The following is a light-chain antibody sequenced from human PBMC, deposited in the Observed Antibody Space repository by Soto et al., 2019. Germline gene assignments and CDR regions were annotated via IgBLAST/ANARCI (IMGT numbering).Light chain of an antibody. Sequence: DIQMPQSPSTLSGSVGVSVTITCRVSQTISSWLAWYQQKLGKAPKLLIYDASSLESGVPSRFSGSGSGTEFTLTISSLEPEDFAVYYCQQRSNWPPFTFGQGTRLEIK. CDR3: QQRSNWPPFT. CDR2: DAS. J-gene: IGKJ5*01. V-gene: IGKV1-5*01. CDR1: QTISSW.